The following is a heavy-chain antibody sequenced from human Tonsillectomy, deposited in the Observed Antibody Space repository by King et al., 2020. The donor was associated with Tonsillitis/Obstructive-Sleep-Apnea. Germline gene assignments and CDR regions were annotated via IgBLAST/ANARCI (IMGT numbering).Heavy chain of an antibody. J-gene: IGHJ4*02. D-gene: IGHD3-16*01. Sequence: VQLVESGGGLVKPGGSLRLSCAASGFTFTNAWMNWVRQAPGKGLEWVGRIRSNTDGGTADYAAPVKGRFTISRDDSKNTLFLQMNSLKTEDTAVSYCTTDEGGTRYWGQGTLVTVSS. CDR3: TTDEGGTRY. V-gene: IGHV3-15*07. CDR2: IRSNTDGGTA. CDR1: GFTFTNAW.